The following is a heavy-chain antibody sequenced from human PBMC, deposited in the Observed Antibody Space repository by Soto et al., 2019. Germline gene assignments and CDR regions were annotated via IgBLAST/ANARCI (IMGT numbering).Heavy chain of an antibody. J-gene: IGHJ4*02. CDR3: ARGVQRRGAGY. V-gene: IGHV4-34*01. CDR1: GGSFSGYY. D-gene: IGHD1-1*01. CDR2: INHSGST. Sequence: SETLSLTCAVYGGSFSGYYWSWIRQPPGKGLEWIGEINHSGSTNYNPSLKSRLTISADTSKNQFSLKPSSVTAADTAVYYCARGVQRRGAGYWGQGTLVTVSS.